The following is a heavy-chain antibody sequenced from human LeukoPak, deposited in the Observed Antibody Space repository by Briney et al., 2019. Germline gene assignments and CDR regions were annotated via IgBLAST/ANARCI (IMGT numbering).Heavy chain of an antibody. CDR2: IYYSGST. D-gene: IGHD6-19*01. J-gene: IGHJ4*02. CDR1: GGSFSSYY. CDR3: ARGKGFSSGWYETSPGHYFDY. Sequence: PSETLSLTCAVYGGSFSSYYWSWIRQPPGKGLEWIGYIYYSGSTNYNPSLKSRVTISVDASKNQFSLKLSSVTAADTAVYYCARGKGFSSGWYETSPGHYFDYWGQGTLVTVSS. V-gene: IGHV4-59*01.